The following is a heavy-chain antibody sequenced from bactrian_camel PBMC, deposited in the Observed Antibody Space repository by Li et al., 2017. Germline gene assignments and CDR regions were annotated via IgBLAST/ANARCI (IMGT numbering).Heavy chain of an antibody. J-gene: IGHJ4*01. Sequence: HVQLVESGGGSAQAGGSLKLSCVASGYVISSCGTAWYRQAPGKEREWVSQISTNGTTTYLDSVKGRFTITRDNAKNSVYLQMNSLKLEDTAMYYCAADFGPHCSGSYLARRANFEGQGTQVTVS. D-gene: IGHD2*01. V-gene: IGHV3S53*01. CDR1: GYVISSCG. CDR2: ISTNGTT.